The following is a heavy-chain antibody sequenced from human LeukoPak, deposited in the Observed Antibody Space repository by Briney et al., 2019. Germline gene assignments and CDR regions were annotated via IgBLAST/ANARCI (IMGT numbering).Heavy chain of an antibody. CDR1: GFTFSRYS. CDR3: ARRAGAYSHPYDY. D-gene: IGHD4/OR15-4a*01. CDR2: ISGSGGST. Sequence: TGGSLRLSCAASGFTFSRYSMNWVRQAPGKGLEWVSGISGSGGSTYYADSVKGRFTISRDNSKNTLYLQMNSLRAEDTAVYYCARRAGAYSHPYDYWGQGTLVTVSS. V-gene: IGHV3-23*01. J-gene: IGHJ4*02.